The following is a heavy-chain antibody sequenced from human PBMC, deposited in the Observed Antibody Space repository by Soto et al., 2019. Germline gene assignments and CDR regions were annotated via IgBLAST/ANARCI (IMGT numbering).Heavy chain of an antibody. CDR1: GYSFTSYW. V-gene: IGHV5-10-1*01. CDR3: ARLRPSFGGGYYYYGMDV. CDR2: IDPSDSYT. D-gene: IGHD3-16*01. J-gene: IGHJ6*02. Sequence: EVQLVQSGAEVKKPGESLRISCKGSGYSFTSYWIIWVRQMPGKGLEWMGRIDPSDSYTNYSPSFQGHVTISADKSISTAYRQWSGLKGSDTGMYYCARLRPSFGGGYYYYGMDVWGQGTTVTVSS.